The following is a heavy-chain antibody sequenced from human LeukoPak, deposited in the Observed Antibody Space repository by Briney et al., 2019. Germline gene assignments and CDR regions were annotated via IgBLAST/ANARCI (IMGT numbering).Heavy chain of an antibody. V-gene: IGHV3-23*01. J-gene: IGHJ4*02. CDR3: VRDREASYCSSATCYNVVDC. D-gene: IGHD2-2*02. Sequence: GGSLRLSCAVSGFTFSSYAMSWVRQAPGRGLEWVSGISGSGHSTYYADSVKGRFTISRDNSKNTLFLQMNSLRAEDTAVYYCVRDREASYCSSATCYNVVDCWGQGTLVPVSS. CDR2: ISGSGHST. CDR1: GFTFSSYA.